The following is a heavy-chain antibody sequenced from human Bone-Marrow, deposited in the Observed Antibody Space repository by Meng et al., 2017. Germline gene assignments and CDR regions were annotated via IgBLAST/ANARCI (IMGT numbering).Heavy chain of an antibody. CDR1: GFTFSSYW. CDR3: ARVRVRYGDDFSGYYLYYFDY. Sequence: GESLKISCAASGFTFSSYWMDWVRQAPGMGLVWVSRINGDGTSTSYADSAKGRFTISRDNAKNSLYLQMNSLRAEDTAVYYCARVRVRYGDDFSGYYLYYFDYWGQGTLVTVSS. J-gene: IGHJ4*02. D-gene: IGHD3-22*01. V-gene: IGHV3-74*01. CDR2: INGDGTST.